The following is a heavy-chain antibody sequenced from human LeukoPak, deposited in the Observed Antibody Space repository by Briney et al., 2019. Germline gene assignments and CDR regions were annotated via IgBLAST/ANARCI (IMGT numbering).Heavy chain of an antibody. CDR2: IRYDGSNK. D-gene: IGHD4-17*01. CDR3: ARDSDGDYYYYGMDV. CDR1: GFTFSSYG. J-gene: IGHJ6*02. Sequence: GGSLRLSCAASGFTFSSYGMHWVRQAPGTGLEWVAFIRYDGSNKYYADSVKGRFTISRDNSKNTLYLQMNSLRAEDTAVYYCARDSDGDYYYYGMDVWGQGTTVTVSS. V-gene: IGHV3-30*02.